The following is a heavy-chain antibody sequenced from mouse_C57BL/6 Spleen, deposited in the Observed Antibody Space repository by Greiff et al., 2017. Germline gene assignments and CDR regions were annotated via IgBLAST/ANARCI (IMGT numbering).Heavy chain of an antibody. J-gene: IGHJ1*03. CDR3: ARCYGNFYWYFDV. CDR1: GFTFSDYG. CDR2: ISSGSSTI. D-gene: IGHD2-1*01. V-gene: IGHV5-17*01. Sequence: EVQRVESGGGLVKPGGSLKLSCAASGFTFSDYGMHWVRQAPEKGLEWVAYISSGSSTIYYADTVKGRFTISRDNAKNTLFLQMTSLRSEDTAMYYCARCYGNFYWYFDVWGTGTTVTVSS.